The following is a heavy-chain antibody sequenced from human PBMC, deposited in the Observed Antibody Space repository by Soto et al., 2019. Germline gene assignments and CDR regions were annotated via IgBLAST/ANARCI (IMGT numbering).Heavy chain of an antibody. V-gene: IGHV3-21*01. CDR1: GFTFSRYS. Sequence: GGSLRLSAAAAGFTFSRYSMNWARQAPGKGLEWVSSISSTTNYIYYADSMKGRFTVSRDNAKNAVYLDMNSLSAEDTAVYYCARESEDLTSNFDYWGQGTLVTVSS. CDR3: ARESEDLTSNFDY. J-gene: IGHJ4*02. CDR2: ISSTTNYI.